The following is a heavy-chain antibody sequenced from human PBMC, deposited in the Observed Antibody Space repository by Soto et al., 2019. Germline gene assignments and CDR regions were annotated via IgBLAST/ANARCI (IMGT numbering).Heavy chain of an antibody. J-gene: IGHJ5*02. CDR2: IYYTGKT. CDR3: GRDLTSNANCIDP. D-gene: IGHD2-2*01. CDR1: GDCIHVGGYY. V-gene: IGHV4-30-4*01. Sequence: SETLSLTCSVSGDCIHVGGYYWTWIRQRPGKGLEWMGYIYYTGKTYYNPSLESRLTMSVDRSKNQFSLRLTSVTAADTAVYFCGRDLTSNANCIDPWGQGTLITVSS.